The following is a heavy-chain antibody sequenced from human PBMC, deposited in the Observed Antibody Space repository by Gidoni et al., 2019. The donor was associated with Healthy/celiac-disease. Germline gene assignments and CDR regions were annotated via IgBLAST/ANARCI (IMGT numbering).Heavy chain of an antibody. V-gene: IGHV4-39*01. CDR2: IYYSGST. J-gene: IGHJ5*02. D-gene: IGHD4-17*01. CDR3: ARLGTGDYLNWFDP. Sequence: QLQLQESGPGLVKPSETLSLTCTVSGGSISSSSYYWGWIRQPPGKGLEWIGSIYYSGSTYYNPSLTRRVTISVDTSKNQFSLKLSSVTAADTAVYYCARLGTGDYLNWFDPWGQGTLVTVSS. CDR1: GGSISSSSYY.